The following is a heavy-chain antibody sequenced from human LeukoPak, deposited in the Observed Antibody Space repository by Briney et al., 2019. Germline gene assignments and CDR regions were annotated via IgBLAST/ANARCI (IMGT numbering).Heavy chain of an antibody. D-gene: IGHD3-22*01. CDR1: GFTFSSYS. J-gene: IGHJ3*02. CDR3: AREGTYYYDSSGYDAFDI. CDR2: ISSSSYI. Sequence: KPGGSLRLSCAASGFTFSSYSMNWVRQAPGKGLEWVSSISSSSYIYYADSVKGRFTISRDNAKNSLYLQMNSLRAEDTAVYYCAREGTYYYDSSGYDAFDIWGQGTMVTVSS. V-gene: IGHV3-21*01.